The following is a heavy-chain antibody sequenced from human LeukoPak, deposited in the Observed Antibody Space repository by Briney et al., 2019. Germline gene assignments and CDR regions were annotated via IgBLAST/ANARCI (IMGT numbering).Heavy chain of an antibody. V-gene: IGHV3-30*04. CDR1: GFTFSSYA. CDR2: ISYDGSNK. CDR3: AWSIAVAGPFDY. Sequence: GGSLRLSCAASGFTFSSYAMHWVRQAPGKGLEWVAVISYDGSNKYYADSVKGRFTISRDNSKNTLYLQMNSLRAEDTAVYYCAWSIAVAGPFDYWGQGTLVTVSP. J-gene: IGHJ4*02. D-gene: IGHD6-19*01.